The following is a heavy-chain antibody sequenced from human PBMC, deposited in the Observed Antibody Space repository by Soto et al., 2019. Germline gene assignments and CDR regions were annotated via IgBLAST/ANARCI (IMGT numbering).Heavy chain of an antibody. Sequence: ASVKVSCKASGYTFTSYYMHWVRQAPGQGLEWMGIINPSVGSTSYAQKFQGRVTITADESTSTAYMELSSLRSEDTAVYYCATGYSGYRGYYFDYWGQGTLVPVSS. CDR2: INPSVGST. J-gene: IGHJ4*02. D-gene: IGHD5-12*01. V-gene: IGHV1-46*01. CDR3: ATGYSGYRGYYFDY. CDR1: GYTFTSYY.